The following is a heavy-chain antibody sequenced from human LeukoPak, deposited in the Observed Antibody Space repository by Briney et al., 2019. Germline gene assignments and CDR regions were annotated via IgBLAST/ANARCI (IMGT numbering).Heavy chain of an antibody. CDR2: ISGSGGST. CDR1: GFTFSSHA. J-gene: IGHJ6*02. D-gene: IGHD3-3*01. V-gene: IGHV3-23*01. Sequence: GGSLRLSCAASGFTFSSHAMSWVRQAPGKGLEWVSAISGSGGSTYYADSVKGRFTISRDNSKNTLYLQMNSLRAEDTAVYYCAKEDYDFWSGYHAPYYYYGMDVWGQGTTVTVSS. CDR3: AKEDYDFWSGYHAPYYYYGMDV.